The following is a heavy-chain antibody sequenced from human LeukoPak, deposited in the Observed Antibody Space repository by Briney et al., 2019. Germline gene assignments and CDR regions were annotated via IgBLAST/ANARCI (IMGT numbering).Heavy chain of an antibody. CDR2: MYHSGDT. D-gene: IGHD3-3*01. V-gene: IGHV4-38-2*02. J-gene: IGHJ4*02. CDR3: AKSSRVNLEWSLRGDY. CDR1: GYSVSSGYY. Sequence: SETLSLTCTVSGYSVSSGYYWGWIRQPPGKGLEWIGSMYHSGDTYYNPFLKSRVTISVDTSKNHLSLKLRSVTAADTAVYYCAKSSRVNLEWSLRGDYWGQGTLVTVSS.